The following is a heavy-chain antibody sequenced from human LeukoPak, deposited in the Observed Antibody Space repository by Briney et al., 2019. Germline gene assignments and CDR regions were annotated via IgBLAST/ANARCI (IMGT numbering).Heavy chain of an antibody. CDR3: ARSPQRGWFGESCTFDY. V-gene: IGHV3-21*01. CDR1: GFTFSSYS. CDR2: ISSSSSYI. Sequence: GRSLRLSCAASGFTFSSYSMNWVRQAPGKGLEWVSSISSSSSYIYYADSVKGRFTISRDNAKNSLYLQMNSLRAEDTAAYYCARSPQRGWFGESCTFDYWGQGTLVTVSS. D-gene: IGHD3-10*01. J-gene: IGHJ4*02.